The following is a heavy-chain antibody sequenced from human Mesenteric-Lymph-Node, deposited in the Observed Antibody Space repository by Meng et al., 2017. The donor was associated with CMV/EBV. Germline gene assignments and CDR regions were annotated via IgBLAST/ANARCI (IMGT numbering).Heavy chain of an antibody. D-gene: IGHD3-16*02. CDR3: AKADVAFIPFDI. Sequence: GESLKISCAASGFTFSTYCMHWVRQAPGKGLEWVAFIRYDGSHKYYVDSVKGRFTISRDNSKNTLYLQMNSLRPEDTAVYYCAKADVAFIPFDIWGQGTMVTVSS. J-gene: IGHJ3*02. CDR2: IRYDGSHK. CDR1: GFTFSTYC. V-gene: IGHV3-30*02.